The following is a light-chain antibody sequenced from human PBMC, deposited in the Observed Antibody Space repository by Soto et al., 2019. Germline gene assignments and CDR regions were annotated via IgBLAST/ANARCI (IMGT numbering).Light chain of an antibody. J-gene: IGKJ5*01. CDR2: NAS. Sequence: EIVFTHSPATLSLPPGERAILSCRASQSVSTFLAWFQQKPGQPPRLLIYNASNRTTGIPARFSGSGSGTDFTLTISSLEPEDFAVYYCQQRGDWPPITFGQGTRLEIK. CDR1: QSVSTF. CDR3: QQRGDWPPIT. V-gene: IGKV3-11*01.